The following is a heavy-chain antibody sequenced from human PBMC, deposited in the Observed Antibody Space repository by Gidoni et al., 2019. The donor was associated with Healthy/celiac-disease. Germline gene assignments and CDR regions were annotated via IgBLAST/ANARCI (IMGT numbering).Heavy chain of an antibody. J-gene: IGHJ4*02. Sequence: QVQLQQWGAGLLKPSETLSLTCAVYGGSFSGYYWSWIRQPPGKGLEWIGEINHSGSTNYNPSLKSRVTISVDTSKNQFSLKLSSVTAADTAVYYCARGEMATIYGLRYWGQGTLVTVSS. D-gene: IGHD5-12*01. CDR3: ARGEMATIYGLRY. V-gene: IGHV4-34*01. CDR2: INHSGST. CDR1: GGSFSGYY.